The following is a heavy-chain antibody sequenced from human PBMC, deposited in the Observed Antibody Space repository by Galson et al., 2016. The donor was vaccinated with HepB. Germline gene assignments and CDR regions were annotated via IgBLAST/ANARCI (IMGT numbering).Heavy chain of an antibody. CDR1: GFSFSRYG. CDR3: AREGPPGATGTTGVWE. J-gene: IGHJ4*02. CDR2: MSFDGNNE. V-gene: IGHV3-30*04. Sequence: SLRLSCAVSGFSFSRYGLHWVRQAPGKGLERVTSMSFDGNNEYFTDSAKGRFTLGRNSPQNTLWLQMNSLRGEGTAVSVCAREGPPGATGTTGVWEWGQGTLVTVSS. D-gene: IGHD1-7*01.